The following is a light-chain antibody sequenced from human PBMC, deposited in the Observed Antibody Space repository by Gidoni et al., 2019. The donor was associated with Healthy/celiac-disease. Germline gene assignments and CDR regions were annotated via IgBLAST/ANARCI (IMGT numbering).Light chain of an antibody. CDR2: GAT. CDR1: QSVSSSY. J-gene: IGKJ2*01. V-gene: IGKV3-20*01. Sequence: EIVLTPSTGTLSLSPGERATLACRASQSVSSSYLAWYQKKPGQAPRLLIYGATSRATGIPDRFSGSGSGTDSTLTISRLEPEDFAVYYCQQYGSSPYTFGQGTKLEIK. CDR3: QQYGSSPYT.